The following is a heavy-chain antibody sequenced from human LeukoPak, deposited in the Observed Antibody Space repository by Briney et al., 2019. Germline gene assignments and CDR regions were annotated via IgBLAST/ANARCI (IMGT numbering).Heavy chain of an antibody. Sequence: PGGSLRLSCAASGFSVSSTYMSWVRQAPGKGLEWVSLIYTSGSTFYADSVMGRFTISRDNSKNTLFLQMNSLRAEDSAVYYCTRDRAGTQSWVEFDLWGQGTQVTVSS. D-gene: IGHD3-10*01. V-gene: IGHV3-66*03. J-gene: IGHJ5*02. CDR2: IYTSGST. CDR1: GFSVSSTY. CDR3: TRDRAGTQSWVEFDL.